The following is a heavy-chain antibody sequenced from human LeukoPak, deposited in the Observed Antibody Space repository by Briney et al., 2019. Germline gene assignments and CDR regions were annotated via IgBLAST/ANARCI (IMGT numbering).Heavy chain of an antibody. V-gene: IGHV3-23*01. Sequence: GGSLRLSCAASGFIISTNYMSWVRQAPGKGREWVSVISGSGGSTYYADSVKGRFTISRDNSKNTLFLQMNSLRAEDTAVYYCAKLDPSGWYFDYWGQGTLVTVSS. D-gene: IGHD6-19*01. CDR3: AKLDPSGWYFDY. CDR1: GFIISTNY. CDR2: ISGSGGST. J-gene: IGHJ4*02.